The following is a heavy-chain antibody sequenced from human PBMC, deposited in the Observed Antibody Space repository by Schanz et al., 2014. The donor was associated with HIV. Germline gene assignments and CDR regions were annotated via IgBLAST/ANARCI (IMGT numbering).Heavy chain of an antibody. D-gene: IGHD6-13*01. V-gene: IGHV1-18*04. CDR3: ARVSGWSSFDY. Sequence: QVQLVQSGAAVKKPGASVKVSCKASGYTFTDYFVHWGRQAPGQGLEWMGWINAYNGNTHYAQKFQGRVTMTTDTSTSTAYMELRNLRSDDTAVYYCARVSGWSSFDYWGQGTPVIVAA. J-gene: IGHJ4*02. CDR1: GYTFTDYF. CDR2: INAYNGNT.